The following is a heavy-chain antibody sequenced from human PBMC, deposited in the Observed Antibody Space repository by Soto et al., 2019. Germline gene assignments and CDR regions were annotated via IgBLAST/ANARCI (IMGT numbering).Heavy chain of an antibody. CDR1: GGTFTSYA. V-gene: IGHV1-69*01. CDR2: IITIFVTA. Sequence: QVQLVQSGAEVKKPGSSVKVSCEASGGTFTSYAISWVRQAPGQGLEWMGGIITIFVTANYAQKFQGRVTITADESTSTTYMELSSLRSEESAVYYCSRAGLTYYYDSSGYYPFYYLDSWGQGTLVNVSS. CDR3: SRAGLTYYYDSSGYYPFYYLDS. J-gene: IGHJ4*02. D-gene: IGHD3-22*01.